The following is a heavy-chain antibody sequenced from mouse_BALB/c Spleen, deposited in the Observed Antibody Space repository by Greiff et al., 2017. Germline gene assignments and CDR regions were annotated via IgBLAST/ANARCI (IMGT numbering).Heavy chain of an antibody. V-gene: IGHV3-2*02. CDR3: ARGGGNYLFAY. D-gene: IGHD2-1*01. CDR1: GYSITSDYA. Sequence: EVQLQESGPGLVKPSQSLSLTCTVTGYSITSDYAWTWIRQFPGNKLEWMGYISYSGSTSYNPSLKSRISITRDTSKNQFFLQLNSVTTEDTATYYCARGGGNYLFAYWGQGTLVTVSA. J-gene: IGHJ3*01. CDR2: ISYSGST.